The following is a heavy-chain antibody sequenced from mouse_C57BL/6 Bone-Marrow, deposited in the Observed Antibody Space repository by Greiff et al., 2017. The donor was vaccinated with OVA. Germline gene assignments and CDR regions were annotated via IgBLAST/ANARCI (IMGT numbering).Heavy chain of an antibody. Sequence: EVNVVESGEGLVKPGGSLKLSCAASGFTFSSYAMSWVRQTPEKRLEWVAYISSGGDYIYYADTVKGRFTISRDNARNTLYLQMSSLKSEDTAMYYCTRDPPLYYGTSWFAYWGQGTLVTVSA. CDR2: ISSGGDYI. V-gene: IGHV5-9-1*02. CDR1: GFTFSSYA. D-gene: IGHD2-1*01. J-gene: IGHJ3*01. CDR3: TRDPPLYYGTSWFAY.